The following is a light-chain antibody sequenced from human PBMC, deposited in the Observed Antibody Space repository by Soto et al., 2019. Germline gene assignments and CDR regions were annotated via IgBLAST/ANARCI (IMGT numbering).Light chain of an antibody. J-gene: IGLJ1*01. Sequence: LTHPASVSGSPGQSITISCTGTSSDVGGYNYVSWYQHYPGKAPKLMIYEVSNRPSGVSNRFSGSKSGNTASLTISGLQAEDEADYYCNSYTSSSALVFGTGTKATVL. CDR2: EVS. CDR3: NSYTSSSALV. V-gene: IGLV2-14*01. CDR1: SSDVGGYNY.